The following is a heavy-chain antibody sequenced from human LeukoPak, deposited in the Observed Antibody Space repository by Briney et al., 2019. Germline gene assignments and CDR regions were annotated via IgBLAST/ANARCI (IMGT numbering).Heavy chain of an antibody. CDR2: MNPNSGNT. CDR1: GYTFTSYD. CDR3: ARVQNNLYCSSTSCYPDSHYYGMDV. V-gene: IGHV1-8*01. D-gene: IGHD2-2*01. Sequence: ASVKVSCKASGYTFTSYDINWVRQATGQGPEWMGWMNPNSGNTGYAQKFQGRVTMTRNTSISTAYMELSSLRSEDTAVYYCARVQNNLYCSSTSCYPDSHYYGMDVWGQGTTVTVSS. J-gene: IGHJ6*02.